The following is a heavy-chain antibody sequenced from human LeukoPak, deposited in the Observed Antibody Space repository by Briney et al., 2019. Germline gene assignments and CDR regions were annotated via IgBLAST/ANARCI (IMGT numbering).Heavy chain of an antibody. V-gene: IGHV3-7*01. CDR1: GFTFSSFW. CDR2: IKQDGSEI. J-gene: IGHJ6*03. D-gene: IGHD2-15*01. CDR3: ARDSRYCSGGSCYNPMDV. Sequence: GGSLRLSCAASGFTFSSFWMSWVRQAPGKGLEWVATIKQDGSEIYYVDAVKGRFTISRDNAKNSLFLQMNSLRAEDTAVYYCARDSRYCSGGSCYNPMDVWGKGTTVTISS.